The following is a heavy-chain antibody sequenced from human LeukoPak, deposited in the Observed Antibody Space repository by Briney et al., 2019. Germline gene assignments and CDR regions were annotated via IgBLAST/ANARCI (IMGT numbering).Heavy chain of an antibody. CDR2: ISWNSGSI. V-gene: IGHV3-9*03. J-gene: IGHJ5*02. D-gene: IGHD2-2*01. CDR3: AKDSMGSTSPLGGFDP. Sequence: GRSLRLSYAASGFTFDDYAMHWVRQAPGMGLEWVSAISWNSGSIGYADSVKGRFTISRDNAKNSLYLQMNSLRAEDMALYYCAKDSMGSTSPLGGFDPWGQGTLVTVSS. CDR1: GFTFDDYA.